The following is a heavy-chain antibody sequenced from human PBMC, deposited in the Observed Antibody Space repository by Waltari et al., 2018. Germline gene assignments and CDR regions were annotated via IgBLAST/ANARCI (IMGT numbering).Heavy chain of an antibody. D-gene: IGHD3-22*01. CDR1: GGSISSSSYY. V-gene: IGHV4-39*01. J-gene: IGHJ4*02. CDR2: IYYSGST. CDR3: ARHATYYYDSSGAAFDY. Sequence: QLQLQESGPGLVKPSETLSLTCTVSGGSISSSSYYWGWIRQPPGTGLEWIGSIYYSGSTYNNPSLKSRVTRSVDTSKNQFSLKLSSVTAADTAVYYCARHATYYYDSSGAAFDYWGQGTLVTVSS.